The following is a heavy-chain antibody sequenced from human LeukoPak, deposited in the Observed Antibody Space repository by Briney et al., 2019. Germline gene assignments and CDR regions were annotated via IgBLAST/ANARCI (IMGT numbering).Heavy chain of an antibody. Sequence: SETLCLTCAVYGGSFSGCYWSWIRQPPGKGLEWIGEINHSGSTNYNPSLKSRVTISVDTSKNQFSLKLSSVTAADTAVYYCARRDYYGSGSYFPKAFDIWGQGTIVTVSS. V-gene: IGHV4-34*01. J-gene: IGHJ3*02. CDR3: ARRDYYGSGSYFPKAFDI. D-gene: IGHD3-10*01. CDR2: INHSGST. CDR1: GGSFSGCY.